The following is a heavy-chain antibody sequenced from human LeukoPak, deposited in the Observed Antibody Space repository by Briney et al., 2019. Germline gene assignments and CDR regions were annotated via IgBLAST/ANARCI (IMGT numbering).Heavy chain of an antibody. D-gene: IGHD2-2*01. CDR2: ISGSGGST. CDR1: GFTFSSYA. J-gene: IGHJ5*02. Sequence: PGGSLRLSCAASGFTFSSYAMSWVRQAPGKGLEWVSAISGSGGSTYYADSVKGRFTISRDNSKNTLYLQMNSLRAEGTAVYYCAKHRNVVVPASYRRDNWFDPWGQGTLVTVSS. CDR3: AKHRNVVVPASYRRDNWFDP. V-gene: IGHV3-23*01.